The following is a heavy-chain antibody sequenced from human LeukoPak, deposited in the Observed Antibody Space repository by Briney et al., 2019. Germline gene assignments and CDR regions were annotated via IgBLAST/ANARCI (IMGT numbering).Heavy chain of an antibody. CDR1: GFTFSNAW. V-gene: IGHV3-15*01. CDR3: ARIGDGYGDYFDY. Sequence: PGGSLRLSCAASGFTFSNAWMSWVRQAPGKGLEWVGRIKSKTDGGTTDYAAPVKGRFTISRDDSKNTLYLQMNSLRPEDTAVYYCARIGDGYGDYFDYWGQGTLVTVSS. J-gene: IGHJ4*02. CDR2: IKSKTDGGTT. D-gene: IGHD5-24*01.